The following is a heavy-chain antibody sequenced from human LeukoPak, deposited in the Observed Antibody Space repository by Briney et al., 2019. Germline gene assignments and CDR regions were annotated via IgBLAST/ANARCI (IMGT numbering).Heavy chain of an antibody. CDR2: ISYDGSNE. Sequence: GRSLRLSCAASGFTFSSYGMHWVRQAPGKGLEWVAVISYDGSNEYYADSVKGRFTISRDNSKNTLYLQMNSLRAEDTAVYYCAKDNWSRSHYLDYWGQGTLVTVSS. V-gene: IGHV3-30*18. J-gene: IGHJ4*02. CDR1: GFTFSSYG. CDR3: AKDNWSRSHYLDY. D-gene: IGHD1-20*01.